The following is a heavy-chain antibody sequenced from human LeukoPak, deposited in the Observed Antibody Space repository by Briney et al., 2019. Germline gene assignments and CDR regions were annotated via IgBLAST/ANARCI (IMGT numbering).Heavy chain of an antibody. CDR3: AKDRFDYGDPPAFDY. V-gene: IGHV3-30*04. CDR1: GFTFSSYA. Sequence: PGGSLRLSCATSGFTFSSYAMHWVRQAPGKGLEWVAVISYDGSNEYYADSVKGRFTISRDNSKNTLYLQMNSLRTEDTAVYYCAKDRFDYGDPPAFDYWGQGTLVTVSS. J-gene: IGHJ4*02. CDR2: ISYDGSNE. D-gene: IGHD4-17*01.